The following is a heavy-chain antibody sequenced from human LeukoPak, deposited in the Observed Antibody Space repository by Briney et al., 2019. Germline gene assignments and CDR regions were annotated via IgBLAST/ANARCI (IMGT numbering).Heavy chain of an antibody. Sequence: GGSLRLSCAASGFTFSTYWMSWVRQAPGKGLEWVANIKPDGSEKYYVDSVKGRFTISRDNAKNSLYLQMNSLRAEDTAVYYCARDWRYYGSGAASYWGQGTLVTVSS. V-gene: IGHV3-7*01. CDR3: ARDWRYYGSGAASY. CDR1: GFTFSTYW. CDR2: IKPDGSEK. D-gene: IGHD3-10*01. J-gene: IGHJ4*02.